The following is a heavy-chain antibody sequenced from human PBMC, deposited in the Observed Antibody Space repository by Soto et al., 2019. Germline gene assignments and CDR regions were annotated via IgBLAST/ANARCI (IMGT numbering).Heavy chain of an antibody. CDR1: GFSFDRYW. V-gene: IGHV3-7*05. J-gene: IGHJ3*02. CDR2: IKQDGSEK. Sequence: PGGSLRLSCAASGFSFDRYWMNWVRQAPGKGLEWVANIKQDGSEKNYVDSVESRFTISRDNAKSSLYLQMNSLRDEDTAVYYCAREPRFWTGTTDAFDIWGQGTMVTVSS. D-gene: IGHD3-9*01. CDR3: AREPRFWTGTTDAFDI.